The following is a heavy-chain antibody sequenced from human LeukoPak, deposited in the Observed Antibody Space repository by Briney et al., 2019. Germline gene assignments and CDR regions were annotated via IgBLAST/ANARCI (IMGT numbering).Heavy chain of an antibody. Sequence: SETLSLTCAVYGGSFSGYYWSWIRQPPGKGLEWIGEINHSGSTNYNPSLKSRVTISVDTSKNQFSLKLSSVTAADTAVYYCARVQLPRYYFDYWGQGTLVTVSS. CDR1: GGSFSGYY. J-gene: IGHJ4*02. CDR3: ARVQLPRYYFDY. CDR2: INHSGST. D-gene: IGHD2-2*01. V-gene: IGHV4-34*01.